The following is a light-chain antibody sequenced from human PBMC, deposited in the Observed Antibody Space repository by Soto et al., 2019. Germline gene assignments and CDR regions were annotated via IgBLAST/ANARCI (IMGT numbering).Light chain of an antibody. V-gene: IGKV1-9*01. J-gene: IGKJ5*01. CDR3: HPLNTYPPTT. CDR1: QGISSY. Sequence: DIHRTQSNSSLSASVGDRVTITCRASQGISSYLAWYQQKPAKAPKLLIYAASTLQSGVPSRFSGSGSGTDFTLTISSRQPEHFATYYCHPLNTYPPTTFGPGTRPEI. CDR2: AAS.